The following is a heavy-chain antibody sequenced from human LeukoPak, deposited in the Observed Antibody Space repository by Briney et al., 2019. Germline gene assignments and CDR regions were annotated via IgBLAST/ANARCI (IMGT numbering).Heavy chain of an antibody. D-gene: IGHD6-13*01. V-gene: IGHV3-53*01. J-gene: IGHJ4*02. CDR3: ASASGREAAGYLLGLFDY. Sequence: GGSLRLSCAASGLSVSNKYMSWVRQAPGKGLEWVSFIYSDGRTYYTDSVKGRFTISRDNSKNTLYLQMNSLRTEDTAMYYCASASGREAAGYLLGLFDYWGQGTLVIVSS. CDR2: IYSDGRT. CDR1: GLSVSNKY.